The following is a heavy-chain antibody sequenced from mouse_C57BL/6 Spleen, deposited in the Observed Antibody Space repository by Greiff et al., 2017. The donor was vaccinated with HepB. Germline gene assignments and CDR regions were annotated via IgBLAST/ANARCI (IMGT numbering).Heavy chain of an antibody. V-gene: IGHV1-15*01. Sequence: QVQLQQSGAELVRPGASVTLSCKASGYTFTDYEMHWVKQTPVHGLEWIGAIDPETGGTAYNQKFKGKAILTADKSSSTAYMELRSLTSEDSAVYYCTRDWDGALDYWGQGTTLTVSS. D-gene: IGHD4-1*01. CDR3: TRDWDGALDY. J-gene: IGHJ2*01. CDR2: IDPETGGT. CDR1: GYTFTDYE.